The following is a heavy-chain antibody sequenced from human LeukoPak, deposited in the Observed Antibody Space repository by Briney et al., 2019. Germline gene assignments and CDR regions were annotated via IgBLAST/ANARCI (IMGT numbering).Heavy chain of an antibody. CDR1: GFTFDDYA. D-gene: IGHD2-2*01. J-gene: IGHJ4*02. CDR3: ASHSVGVLPIATFDY. CDR2: ISWNSGSI. V-gene: IGHV3-9*01. Sequence: GGSLRLSCAASGFTFDDYAMHWVRQAPGKGLEWVSGISWNSGSIGYADSVKGRFTISRDNPKKSLFLQMNSLRAEDTAMYFCASHSVGVLPIATFDYWGQGTLVTVSS.